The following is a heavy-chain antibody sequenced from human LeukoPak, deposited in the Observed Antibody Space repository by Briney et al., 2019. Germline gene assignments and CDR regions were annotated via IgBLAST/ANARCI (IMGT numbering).Heavy chain of an antibody. D-gene: IGHD3-22*01. CDR2: IKSKTDGGTT. J-gene: IGHJ6*02. CDR3: TTDRSYDSSGYYYYYYYGMDV. V-gene: IGHV3-15*01. CDR1: GFTFSNAW. Sequence: GGSLRLSCAASGFTFSNAWMSWVRQAPGKGLEWVGRIKSKTDGGTTDYAAPVKGRFTISRDDSKNTLYQQMNSLKTEDTAVYYCTTDRSYDSSGYYYYYYYGMDVWGQGTTVTVSS.